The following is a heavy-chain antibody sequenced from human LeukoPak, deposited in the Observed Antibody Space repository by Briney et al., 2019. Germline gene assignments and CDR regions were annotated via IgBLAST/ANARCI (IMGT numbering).Heavy chain of an antibody. J-gene: IGHJ4*02. CDR2: INPSGGST. CDR1: GYTFTSYY. V-gene: IGHV1-46*01. CDR3: ARDSSYCGGDCYGDY. Sequence: ASVKVSCKASGYTFTSYYIHWVRQAPGQGLEWMGIINPSGGSTSYAQKFQGRVTMTRDTSTSTVYMELSSLRSEDTAVYYCARDSSYCGGDCYGDYWGQGTLVTVSS. D-gene: IGHD2-21*01.